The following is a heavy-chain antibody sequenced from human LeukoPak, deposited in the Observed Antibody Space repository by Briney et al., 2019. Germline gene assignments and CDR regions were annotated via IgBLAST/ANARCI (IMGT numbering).Heavy chain of an antibody. D-gene: IGHD4-11*01. Sequence: SETLSLTCTVSGDSISSYYWSWIRQPPGKGLEWIGYIYYSGSTNYNPSLKSRVTISVDTSKNQFSLKLSSVTAADTAVYYCASNTVTIRRNEQYYYYYMDVWGKGTTVTVSS. CDR3: ASNTVTIRRNEQYYYYYMDV. CDR1: GDSISSYY. CDR2: IYYSGST. J-gene: IGHJ6*03. V-gene: IGHV4-59*01.